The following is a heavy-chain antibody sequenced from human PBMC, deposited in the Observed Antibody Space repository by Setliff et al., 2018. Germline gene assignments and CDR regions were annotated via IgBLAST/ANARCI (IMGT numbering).Heavy chain of an antibody. D-gene: IGHD3-16*01. CDR1: GGTFSTYA. Sequence: SVKVSCKASGGTFSTYAISWVRQAPGQGLEWIGGIIPIFATANYAQKFQGRVTITADESTSTAYMELRSLRSEATAVYSCASALVPSSLGYYYYVMDVWGQGTTVTAP. V-gene: IGHV1-69*13. CDR2: IIPIFATA. J-gene: IGHJ6*02. CDR3: ASALVPSSLGYYYYVMDV.